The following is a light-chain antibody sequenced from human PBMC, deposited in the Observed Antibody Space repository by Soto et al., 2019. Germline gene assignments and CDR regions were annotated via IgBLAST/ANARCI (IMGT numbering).Light chain of an antibody. CDR3: QQYNTYSGT. CDR1: QSISSW. V-gene: IGKV1-5*01. Sequence: DIQMTQSPSTLSASVGDRVTITCRASQSISSWLAWYQQKPGKAPKLLIYDASSLESGVPSRFSGSESGTEFTLTINSLQPDDFATYYCQQYNTYSGTFGQGTKVDIK. CDR2: DAS. J-gene: IGKJ1*01.